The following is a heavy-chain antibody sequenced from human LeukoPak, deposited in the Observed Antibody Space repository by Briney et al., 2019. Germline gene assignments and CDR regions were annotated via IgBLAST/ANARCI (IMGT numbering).Heavy chain of an antibody. CDR1: GFTFMNYA. J-gene: IGHJ4*02. V-gene: IGHV3-23*01. D-gene: IGHD1-26*01. CDR3: AKGSTSSGSLVDY. CDR2: INDGGTST. Sequence: GGSLRLSCAASGFTFMNYAVTWVRQAPGKGLEWVSVINDGGTSTYYADSVKGRFTISRDNSKNTLYLQMNSLRSDDTAVFYCAKGSTSSGSLVDYWGQGTLVTVSS.